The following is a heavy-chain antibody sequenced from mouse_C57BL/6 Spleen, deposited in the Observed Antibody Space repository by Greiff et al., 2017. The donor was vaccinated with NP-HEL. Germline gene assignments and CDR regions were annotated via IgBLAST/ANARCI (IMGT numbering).Heavy chain of an antibody. D-gene: IGHD2-10*01. CDR3: ARGGPYPSYAMDY. CDR1: GYTFTNYW. J-gene: IGHJ4*01. CDR2: IYPGGGYT. V-gene: IGHV1-63*01. Sequence: VQLQQSGAELVRPGTSVKMSCKASGYTFTNYWIGWAKQRPGHGLEWIGDIYPGGGYTNYNEKFKGKATLTADKSSSTAYMQFSSLTSEDSAIYYGARGGPYPSYAMDYWGQGTSVTVSS.